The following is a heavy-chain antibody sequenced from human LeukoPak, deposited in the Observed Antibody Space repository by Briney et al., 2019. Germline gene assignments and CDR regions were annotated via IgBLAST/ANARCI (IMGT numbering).Heavy chain of an antibody. CDR3: ARASWVSSADAVW. CDR2: MKGTGET. J-gene: IGHJ4*02. Sequence: RSGGSLTLSCAASGLSFSSFAMRWVRQAPARGREWLSSMKGTGETFYADSVRGRFTLSRDDSRNTVYLQLNNLRVEDTAVYYCARASWVSSADAVWWGQGTVVTVSS. CDR1: GLSFSSFA. D-gene: IGHD3-16*01. V-gene: IGHV3-23*01.